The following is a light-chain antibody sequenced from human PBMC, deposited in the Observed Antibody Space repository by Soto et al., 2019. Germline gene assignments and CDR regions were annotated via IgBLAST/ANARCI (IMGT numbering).Light chain of an antibody. Sequence: DIQMTKSPSSLSASVGDRVTITCRASQSISSYLNWYQQKPGKAPKLLIYAASSLQSGVPSRFIGSRSGTDFTLTISSLQPEDVANYYCQQSYSTPWTVGQGTQVELK. V-gene: IGKV1-39*01. CDR1: QSISSY. CDR2: AAS. J-gene: IGKJ1*01. CDR3: QQSYSTPWT.